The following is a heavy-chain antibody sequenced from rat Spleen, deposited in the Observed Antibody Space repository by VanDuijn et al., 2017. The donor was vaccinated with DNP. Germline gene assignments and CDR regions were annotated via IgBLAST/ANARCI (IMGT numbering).Heavy chain of an antibody. CDR1: GFTFSDHN. CDR3: ARHDYDRPNDFYGMDV. Sequence: EVQLVESGGGLVQPGRSLKLSCVASGFTFSDHNMAWVRQAPKKGLEWVATISFDGRSTFYRDSVRGRVSISRENAKSVLFLEMDSLRSEDTATYYCARHDYDRPNDFYGMDVWGQGTSVMVSS. J-gene: IGHJ4*01. V-gene: IGHV5-7*01. D-gene: IGHD1-12*01. CDR2: ISFDGRST.